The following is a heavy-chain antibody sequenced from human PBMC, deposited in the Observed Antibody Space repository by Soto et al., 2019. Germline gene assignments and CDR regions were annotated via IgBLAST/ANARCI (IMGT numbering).Heavy chain of an antibody. CDR2: INHRGST. V-gene: IGHV4-34*01. CDR3: AISERGGDDAFDI. J-gene: IGHJ3*02. D-gene: IGHD3-16*01. CDR1: GGSFSGYY. Sequence: QVQLQQWGAGLLKPSETLSLTCAVYGGSFSGYYWSWIRQPPGKGLEWIGEINHRGSTNYNPSLKSQVTISVDTSKNQFSLRLSSVTAADTAVYYCAISERGGDDAFDIWGQGTRVTVSS.